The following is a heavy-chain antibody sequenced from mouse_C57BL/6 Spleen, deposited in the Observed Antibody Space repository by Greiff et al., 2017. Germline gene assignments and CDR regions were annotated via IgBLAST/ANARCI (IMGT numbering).Heavy chain of an antibody. V-gene: IGHV2-3*01. CDR1: GFSFTSYG. CDR2: IWGDGST. CDR3: AKTHDVYCCAY. J-gene: IGHJ3*01. Sequence: VQVVESGPGLVAPSQSLSITCTVSGFSFTSYGVSWVRQPPGTGLEWLGVIWGDGSTNYHSALISRLSISKDNSKSQVFLKLNSLQTDDTATYYCAKTHDVYCCAYWGQGTLVTVSA. D-gene: IGHD2-3*01.